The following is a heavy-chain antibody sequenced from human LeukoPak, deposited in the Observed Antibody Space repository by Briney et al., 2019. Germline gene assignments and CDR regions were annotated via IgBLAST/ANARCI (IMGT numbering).Heavy chain of an antibody. CDR3: AKRMTTVTTADY. Sequence: PGGSLRLSCAASGFTFSDYYMSWIRQAPGKGLEWVSYISSSGSTMYYADSVKGRFTISRDNAKNSLYLQMNSLRAEDTAVYYCAKRMTTVTTADYWGQGTLVTVSS. J-gene: IGHJ4*02. CDR1: GFTFSDYY. CDR2: ISSSGSTM. V-gene: IGHV3-11*01. D-gene: IGHD4-17*01.